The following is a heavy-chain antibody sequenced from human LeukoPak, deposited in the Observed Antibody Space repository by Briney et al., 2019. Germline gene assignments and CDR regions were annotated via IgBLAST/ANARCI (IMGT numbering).Heavy chain of an antibody. Sequence: ASVKVSCKASGGTFSSYAISRVRQAPGQGLEWMGRIIPIFGIANYAQKFQGRVTITADKSTSTAYMELSSLRSEDTAVYYCAREGVNNWFDPWGQGTLVTVSS. CDR3: AREGVNNWFDP. V-gene: IGHV1-69*04. CDR1: GGTFSSYA. CDR2: IIPIFGIA. J-gene: IGHJ5*02.